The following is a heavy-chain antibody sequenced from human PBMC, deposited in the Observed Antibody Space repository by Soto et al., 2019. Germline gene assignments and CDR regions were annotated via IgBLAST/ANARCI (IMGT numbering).Heavy chain of an antibody. CDR3: AGQTASYCSGGSCYSRHQYYYYYGMDV. J-gene: IGHJ6*02. CDR1: GYSFTSYW. D-gene: IGHD2-15*01. CDR2: IDPSDSYT. V-gene: IGHV5-10-1*01. Sequence: AGESLKISCKGSGYSFTSYWISWVRQMPGKGLEWMGRIDPSDSYTNYSPSFQGHVTISADKSISTAYLQWSSLKASDTAMYYCAGQTASYCSGGSCYSRHQYYYYYGMDVWGQGTTVTVSS.